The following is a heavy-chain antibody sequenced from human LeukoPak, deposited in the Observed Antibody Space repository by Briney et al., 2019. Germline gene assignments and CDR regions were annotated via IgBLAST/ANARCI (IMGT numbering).Heavy chain of an antibody. D-gene: IGHD3-9*01. CDR3: ARVTRYFANWYFDY. V-gene: IGHV1-8*01. CDR1: GYTFTSYD. Sequence: ASVKVSCKASGYTFTSYDFNWVRQATGQGLEWMGWMNPNSGNTGYAQKFQGRVTMTRNTSISTAYMELSSLRSEDTAVYYCARVTRYFANWYFDYWGQGTLVTVSS. J-gene: IGHJ4*02. CDR2: MNPNSGNT.